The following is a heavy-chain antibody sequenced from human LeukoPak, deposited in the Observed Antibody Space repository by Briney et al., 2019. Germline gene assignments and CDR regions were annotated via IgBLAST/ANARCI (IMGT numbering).Heavy chain of an antibody. CDR2: IWYDGSNK. CDR1: GFTFISYG. D-gene: IGHD1-26*01. J-gene: IGHJ6*02. CDR3: ARRGSYSFYYYYGMDV. V-gene: IGHV3-33*01. Sequence: GGSLRLSCAASGFTFISYGMHWVRQAPGKGLEWVAVIWYDGSNKYYADSVKGRFTISRDNSKNTLYLQMNSLRAEDTAVYYCARRGSYSFYYYYGMDVWGQGTTVTVSS.